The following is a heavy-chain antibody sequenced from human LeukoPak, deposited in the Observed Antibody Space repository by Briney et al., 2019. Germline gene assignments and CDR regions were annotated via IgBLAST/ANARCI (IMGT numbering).Heavy chain of an antibody. Sequence: GSLRLSCAASGFTFSHPWMSWVRQAPGKGLEWVGRIKSKTHGGTADYAAPVKGRFTISRDDSKNTLYLQMNSLNSEDTAVYYCAMEDSGARAWGQGTLVTVSS. V-gene: IGHV3-15*01. J-gene: IGHJ4*02. D-gene: IGHD4-17*01. CDR3: AMEDSGARA. CDR1: GFTFSHPW. CDR2: IKSKTHGGTA.